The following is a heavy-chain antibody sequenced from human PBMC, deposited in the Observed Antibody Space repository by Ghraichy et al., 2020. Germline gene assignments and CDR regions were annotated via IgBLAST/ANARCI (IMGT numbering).Heavy chain of an antibody. CDR2: IYPGDSDT. D-gene: IGHD1-26*01. CDR3: ARHAESGSYSPFDY. V-gene: IGHV5-51*01. CDR1: RYSFTNYW. Sequence: GESLNISCKASRYSFTNYWIGWVRQMPGKGLEWMGIIYPGDSDTRYSPSFQGQVTISADKSISTAYLRWSSLKASDTATYYCARHAESGSYSPFDYWGQGPRVTAPS. J-gene: IGHJ4*02.